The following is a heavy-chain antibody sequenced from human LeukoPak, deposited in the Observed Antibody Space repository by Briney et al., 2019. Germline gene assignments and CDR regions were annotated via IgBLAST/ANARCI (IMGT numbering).Heavy chain of an antibody. V-gene: IGHV4-34*01. Sequence: SETLSLTCAVYGGSFSGYYWSWIRQPPGKGLEWIGEINHSGSTNYNPSLKSRVTISVDTSKNQFSLKLCSVTAADTAVYYCARAIVGATGGGYWGQGTLVTVSS. CDR1: GGSFSGYY. J-gene: IGHJ4*02. CDR3: ARAIVGATGGGY. D-gene: IGHD1-26*01. CDR2: INHSGST.